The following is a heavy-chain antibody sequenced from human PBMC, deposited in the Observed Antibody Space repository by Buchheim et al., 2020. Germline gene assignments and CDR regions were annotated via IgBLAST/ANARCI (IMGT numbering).Heavy chain of an antibody. CDR1: GFTFRSYA. J-gene: IGHJ4*02. CDR2: ISYDGGNK. CDR3: AREESVQPRASGFDY. D-gene: IGHD1-1*01. Sequence: QVQLVESGGGVVQPGRSLRLSCVASGFTFRSYAMHWVRQAPGKGLEWVAVISYDGGNKYYADSVKGRFTISRDNSKKTLYFQVNSLRAEDTAVYYCAREESVQPRASGFDYWGQGTL. V-gene: IGHV3-30*01.